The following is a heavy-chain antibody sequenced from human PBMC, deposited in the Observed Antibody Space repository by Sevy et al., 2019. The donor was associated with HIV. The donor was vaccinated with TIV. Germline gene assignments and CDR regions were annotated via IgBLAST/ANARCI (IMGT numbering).Heavy chain of an antibody. CDR2: INKDGSEK. V-gene: IGHV3-7*01. J-gene: IGHJ4*02. CDR3: VSRSILSAGTDF. Sequence: GGSLRLSCAAASGFSFSTYWMTWIRQAPGKGLEWVANINKDGSEKKYVESAKGRFTITRDNAKKSLYLQMNSLRVEDTAIYFCVSRSILSAGTDFWGQGTLVTVSS. D-gene: IGHD6-6*01. CDR1: GFSFSTYW.